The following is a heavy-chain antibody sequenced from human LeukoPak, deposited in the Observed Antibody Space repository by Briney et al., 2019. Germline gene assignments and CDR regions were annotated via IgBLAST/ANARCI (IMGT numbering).Heavy chain of an antibody. Sequence: KPSQTLSLTCTVSGGSISSGSYYWSWIRQPAGKGLEWIGRIYTSGSTNYNPSLKSRVTISVDTSKNQFFLKLSSVTAADTAVYYCARVDLRYCSGGSCPFDYWGQGTLVTVSS. V-gene: IGHV4-61*02. J-gene: IGHJ4*02. D-gene: IGHD2-15*01. CDR1: GGSISSGSYY. CDR3: ARVDLRYCSGGSCPFDY. CDR2: IYTSGST.